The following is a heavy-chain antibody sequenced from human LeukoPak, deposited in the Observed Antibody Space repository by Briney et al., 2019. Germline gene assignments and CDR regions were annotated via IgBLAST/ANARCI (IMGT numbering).Heavy chain of an antibody. V-gene: IGHV1-69*13. D-gene: IGHD6-19*01. CDR2: IIPIFGTA. J-gene: IGHJ4*02. CDR3: ARGSSVAGHFDY. CDR1: GYTFTSYD. Sequence: SVKVSCKASGYTFTSYDINWVRQAPGQGLEWMGGIIPIFGTANYAQKFQGRVTITADESTSTAYMELSSLRSEDTAVYYCARGSSVAGHFDYWGQGTLVTVSS.